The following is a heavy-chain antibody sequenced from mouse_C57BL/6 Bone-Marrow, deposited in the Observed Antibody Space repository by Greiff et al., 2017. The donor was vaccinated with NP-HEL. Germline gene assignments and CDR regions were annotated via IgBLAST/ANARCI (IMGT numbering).Heavy chain of an antibody. CDR1: GYTFTSYW. V-gene: IGHV1-55*01. CDR3: ARSYDGYYEEEWFAY. D-gene: IGHD2-3*01. CDR2: IYPGSGST. Sequence: VQLQQPGAELVKPGASVKMSCKASGYTFTSYWITWVKQRPGQGLEWIGDIYPGSGSTNYNEKFKSKATLTVDTSSSTAYMQLSSLTSEDSAVYYCARSYDGYYEEEWFAYWGQGTLVTVSA. J-gene: IGHJ3*01.